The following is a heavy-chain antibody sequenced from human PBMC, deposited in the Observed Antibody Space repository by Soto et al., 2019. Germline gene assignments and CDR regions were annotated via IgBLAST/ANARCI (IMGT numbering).Heavy chain of an antibody. Sequence: ETLSLTCRVSGASSSKFYWSWIRKTAGKGLEWMGRVYATGTTDYNPSLRSRVAMSVDISRKTFSLRLNSVTAADTGMYYCVRDGSKTLRDWFDPWGQGKLVTVYS. V-gene: IGHV4-4*07. CDR3: VRDGSKTLRDWFDP. CDR2: VYATGTT. CDR1: GASSSKFY. J-gene: IGHJ5*02.